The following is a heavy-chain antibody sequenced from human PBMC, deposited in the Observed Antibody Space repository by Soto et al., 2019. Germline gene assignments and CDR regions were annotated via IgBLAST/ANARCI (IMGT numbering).Heavy chain of an antibody. J-gene: IGHJ6*02. CDR1: GYSFTKYW. V-gene: IGHV5-10-1*01. Sequence: GESLKISCKGSGYSFTKYWISWVRQMPGKGLEWMGRIDPSDSYTNYSPSFQGHVTISADKSISTAYLQWSSLKASDTAMYYCARQGMITLPEYGMDVWGQGTTVTVSS. CDR2: IDPSDSYT. CDR3: ARQGMITLPEYGMDV. D-gene: IGHD3-16*01.